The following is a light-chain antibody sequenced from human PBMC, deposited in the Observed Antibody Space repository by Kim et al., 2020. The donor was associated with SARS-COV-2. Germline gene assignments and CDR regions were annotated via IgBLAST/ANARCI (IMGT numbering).Light chain of an antibody. J-gene: IGKJ2*01. Sequence: EIVLTQSPAPLSLSPGERATLSCGASQSVTGSHLAWYQQKPGLAPRLLIYDASSRATDIPDRFSGSGSGTDFTLTISRLEPEDFAVYYCQQYDTSLPNTFGQGTKLEI. CDR3: QQYDTSLPNT. CDR1: QSVTGSH. V-gene: IGKV3D-20*01. CDR2: DAS.